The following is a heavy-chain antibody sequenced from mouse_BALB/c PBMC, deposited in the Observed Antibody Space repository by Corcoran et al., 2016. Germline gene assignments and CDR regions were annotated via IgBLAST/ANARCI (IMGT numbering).Heavy chain of an antibody. CDR2: INPYNDGT. Sequence: EGQLQQSGPELVTPGASVKMSCKASGYTFTSYVIHWVKQKPGQGREWMGYINPYNDGTKYNEKFKGKATLTSDKSSSTAYMELSSLTSEDSAVYYCAKAYYRCAMDYWGQGTSVTVSS. V-gene: IGHV1S136*01. J-gene: IGHJ4*01. CDR3: AKAYYRCAMDY. CDR1: GYTFTSYV. D-gene: IGHD2-14*01.